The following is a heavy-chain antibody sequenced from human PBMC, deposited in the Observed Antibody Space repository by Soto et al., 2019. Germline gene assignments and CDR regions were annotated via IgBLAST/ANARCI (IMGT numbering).Heavy chain of an antibody. Sequence: PGGSLRLSCAASGFTFDDYAMHWVRQAPGKGLEWVSGISWNSGSIGYADSVKGRFTISRDNAKKSLYLQMNSLRAEDTALYYCAKDMGGSGSPDYYYYCMDVWGQGTTVTVSS. J-gene: IGHJ6*02. V-gene: IGHV3-9*01. CDR2: ISWNSGSI. D-gene: IGHD3-10*01. CDR1: GFTFDDYA. CDR3: AKDMGGSGSPDYYYYCMDV.